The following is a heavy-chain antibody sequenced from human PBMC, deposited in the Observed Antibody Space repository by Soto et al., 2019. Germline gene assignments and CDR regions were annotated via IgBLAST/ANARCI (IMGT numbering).Heavy chain of an antibody. CDR3: ARDTMSRSYYYYGMDV. CDR2: VSGYNGNT. V-gene: IGHV1-18*01. Sequence: ASVKVSCKXSGYTFSTYGISWVRLAPGHGLEWMGWVSGYNGNTYYPQNFQGRVTMTPDTSTSTAYMELRSLRSDDTAVYYCARDTMSRSYYYYGMDVWGQGTTVTVSS. J-gene: IGHJ6*02. D-gene: IGHD3-22*01. CDR1: GYTFSTYG.